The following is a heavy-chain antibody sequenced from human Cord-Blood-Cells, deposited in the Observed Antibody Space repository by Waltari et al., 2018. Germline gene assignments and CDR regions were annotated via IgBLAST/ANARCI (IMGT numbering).Heavy chain of an antibody. D-gene: IGHD2-2*02. CDR3: ARDISRVVVVPAAIDY. CDR2: INPNSGDT. V-gene: IGHV1-2*04. Sequence: QVQLVQSGAEVKKPGASVQVSCKASGYTFTGYYMHWVRQAPGQGLEWMGWINPNSGDTNYAQKFQGWVTMTRDTSISTAYMELSRLRSDDTAVYYCARDISRVVVVPAAIDYWGQGTLVTVSS. J-gene: IGHJ4*02. CDR1: GYTFTGYY.